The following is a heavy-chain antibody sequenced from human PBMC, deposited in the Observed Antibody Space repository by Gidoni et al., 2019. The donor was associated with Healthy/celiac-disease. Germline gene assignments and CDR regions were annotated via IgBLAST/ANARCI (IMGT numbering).Heavy chain of an antibody. CDR1: GFPFISYA. CDR3: ARDNCSGGSCYSGRSMYYFDY. V-gene: IGHV3-30-3*01. CDR2: ISYDGSNK. Sequence: QVQLVESGGGVVQPGRSLRLSCAASGFPFISYAMPWVRQAPGKGLAWVAVISYDGSNKYYADSVKGRFTISRDNSKNTLYLQMNSLRAEDTAVYYCARDNCSGGSCYSGRSMYYFDYWGQGTLVTVSS. J-gene: IGHJ4*02. D-gene: IGHD2-15*01.